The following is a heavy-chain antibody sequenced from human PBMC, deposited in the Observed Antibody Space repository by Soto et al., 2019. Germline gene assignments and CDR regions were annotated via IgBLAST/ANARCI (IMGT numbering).Heavy chain of an antibody. CDR3: ARARDMDV. Sequence: QVQLVQSGTEVKKPGASVKVSCKASGYSFTTYNLHWVRQAPGQGLEWMGIINPSVGSTTYAQNSXDXVXTTRDTSTTTVYMELSSLRSEDTAVYYCARARDMDVWGQGTTVTVSS. V-gene: IGHV1-46*01. CDR1: GYSFTTYN. J-gene: IGHJ6*02. CDR2: INPSVGST.